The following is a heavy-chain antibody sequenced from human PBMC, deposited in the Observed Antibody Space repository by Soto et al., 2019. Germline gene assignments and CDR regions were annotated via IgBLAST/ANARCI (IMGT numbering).Heavy chain of an antibody. D-gene: IGHD3-22*01. Sequence: PSXTLSLTCSVSGGSMRSNIYYWCWIRQPPGKGLEWIATVHYSGSTYYTPSLKNRVTISADTSNNQFSLRLNSVTAADTAVYYCARQHYYDSSGYYTWDWGQGTLVTVSS. J-gene: IGHJ4*02. CDR1: GGSMRSNIYY. CDR3: ARQHYYDSSGYYTWD. CDR2: VHYSGST. V-gene: IGHV4-39*01.